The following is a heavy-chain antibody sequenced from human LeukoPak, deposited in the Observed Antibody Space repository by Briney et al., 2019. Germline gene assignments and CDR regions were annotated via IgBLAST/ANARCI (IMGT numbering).Heavy chain of an antibody. Sequence: PGGSLRLSCPACGFTVSHALMRWVRQAPGKGLEWVSIIYGGGTTYYADSVKGRFTISTENSKNTQHLQMNSLRAQDTAVYYCATDDRVAAPGTFDYWGQGTLVTVSS. CDR2: IYGGGTT. CDR3: ATDDRVAAPGTFDY. J-gene: IGHJ4*02. D-gene: IGHD6-13*01. CDR1: GFTVSHAL. V-gene: IGHV3-53*01.